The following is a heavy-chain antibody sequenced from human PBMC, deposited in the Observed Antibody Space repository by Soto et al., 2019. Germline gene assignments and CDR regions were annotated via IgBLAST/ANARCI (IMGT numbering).Heavy chain of an antibody. CDR3: ARRYDGNKFDP. CDR2: IYPDDSDT. D-gene: IGHD5-12*01. V-gene: IGHV5-51*01. CDR1: GYSFSSYW. Sequence: PGESLKISCKGSGYSFSSYWIAWVRQMPGKGLEWMGLIYPDDSDTRYSPSFQGQVTMSADKSINTAYLQWRSLKASDTAIYYCARRYDGNKFDPGGQGTLVTVSS. J-gene: IGHJ5*02.